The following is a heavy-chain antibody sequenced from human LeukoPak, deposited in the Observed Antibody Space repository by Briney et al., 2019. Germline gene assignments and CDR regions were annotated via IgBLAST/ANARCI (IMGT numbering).Heavy chain of an antibody. CDR3: ARGFWEYNFDY. J-gene: IGHJ4*02. Sequence: SETLSLTCTVSGGSISSDYWSWIRQPPGKGLEWIGYIYYRGSTKYNPSLKSRVSISVDTSKNQFSLKLSSVTGADTAVYYCARGFWEYNFDYWGQGTLVTVSS. D-gene: IGHD3-3*01. V-gene: IGHV4-59*01. CDR1: GGSISSDY. CDR2: IYYRGST.